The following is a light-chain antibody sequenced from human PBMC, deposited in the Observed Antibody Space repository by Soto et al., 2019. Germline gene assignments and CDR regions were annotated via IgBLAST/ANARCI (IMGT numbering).Light chain of an antibody. Sequence: DIQVTQSPSSLSASVGDRVTITCRASPGIGNSLAWFQQKPGKAPKSLIYAASRLQSGVPSRFSGSASGTDFTLTIRSLQPEDFATYYCQQYISHPTFGQGTRLEIK. CDR2: AAS. CDR1: PGIGNS. V-gene: IGKV1-16*01. J-gene: IGKJ5*01. CDR3: QQYISHPT.